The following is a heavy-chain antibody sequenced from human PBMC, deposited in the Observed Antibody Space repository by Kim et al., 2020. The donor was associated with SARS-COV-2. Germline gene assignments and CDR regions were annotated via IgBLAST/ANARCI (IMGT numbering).Heavy chain of an antibody. Sequence: ASVKVSCKASGYTFTSYYMHWVRQAPGQGLEWMGIINPSGGSTSYAQKFQGRVTMTRDTSTSTVYMELSSLRYEDTAVYYCARDQNSSGWYGWEYYYYYGMDVWGQGTTVTVSS. CDR3: ARDQNSSGWYGWEYYYYYGMDV. V-gene: IGHV1-46*01. CDR1: GYTFTSYY. CDR2: INPSGGST. J-gene: IGHJ6*02. D-gene: IGHD6-19*01.